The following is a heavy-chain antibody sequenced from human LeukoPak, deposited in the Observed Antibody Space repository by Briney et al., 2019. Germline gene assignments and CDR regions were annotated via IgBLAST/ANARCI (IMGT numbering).Heavy chain of an antibody. CDR1: GYTFTSCG. J-gene: IGHJ6*02. CDR2: ISAYNGNT. V-gene: IGHV1-18*01. CDR3: ARDPPRIVVVVAATNYYGMDV. D-gene: IGHD2-15*01. Sequence: GASVKVSCKASGYTFTSCGISWVRQAPGQGLEWMGWISAYNGNTNYAQKLQGRVTMTTDTSTSTAYMELRSLRSDDTAVYYCARDPPRIVVVVAATNYYGMDVWGQGTTVTVSS.